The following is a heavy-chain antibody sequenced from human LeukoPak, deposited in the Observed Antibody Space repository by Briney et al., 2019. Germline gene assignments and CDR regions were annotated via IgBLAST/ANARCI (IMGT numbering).Heavy chain of an antibody. CDR2: ISGSGGST. V-gene: IGHV3-23*01. CDR1: GFTFSNYA. Sequence: PGGSLRLSCAASGFTFSNYAMTWVRQAPGKGLEWVSVISGSGGSTYYADSVKGRFTISRDNSENALYLQMNSLRAEDTAVYYCAKASYYYDSSGPRPEGGPGDAFDIWGQGTMVTVSS. D-gene: IGHD3-22*01. CDR3: AKASYYYDSSGPRPEGGPGDAFDI. J-gene: IGHJ3*02.